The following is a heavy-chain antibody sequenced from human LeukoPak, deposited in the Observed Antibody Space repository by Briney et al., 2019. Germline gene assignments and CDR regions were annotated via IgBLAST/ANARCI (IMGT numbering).Heavy chain of an antibody. Sequence: GGSLRLSCAASGFTFSSYWMHWVRQAPGKGLVWVSRINSDGSSTSYADSVKGRFTISRDNSKNTLYLQMNSLRAEDTAVYYCATDYDILTGTAFPWGQGTLVTVSS. D-gene: IGHD3-9*01. CDR3: ATDYDILTGTAFP. CDR1: GFTFSSYW. J-gene: IGHJ5*02. CDR2: INSDGSST. V-gene: IGHV3-74*01.